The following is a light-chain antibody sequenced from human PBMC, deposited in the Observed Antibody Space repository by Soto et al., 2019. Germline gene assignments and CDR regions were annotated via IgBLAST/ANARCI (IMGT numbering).Light chain of an antibody. J-gene: IGLJ2*01. CDR1: SYNIGSNT. CDR2: RNN. Sequence: QSVLTQPPSASGTPGQRGTISCSGSSYNIGSNTVSWYQQVPGTAPRLLLYRNNLRPSGVPDRFSGSKSDTSASLAIRGLQSEDEADYYCAAWDESQNGYVVFGGGTKLTVL. CDR3: AAWDESQNGYVV. V-gene: IGLV1-44*01.